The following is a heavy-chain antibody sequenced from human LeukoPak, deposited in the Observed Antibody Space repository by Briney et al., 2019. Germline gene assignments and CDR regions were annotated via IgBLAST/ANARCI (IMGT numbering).Heavy chain of an antibody. D-gene: IGHD5-18*01. J-gene: IGHJ4*02. V-gene: IGHV1-2*02. CDR1: GYTFTGYY. Sequence: ASVTVSCKASGYTFTGYYMHWVRQAPGQGLEWMGWINPDSGGTNYAQKFQGRVTMTRDTSISTAYMELTRLRSDDTAVYYCARGGLYSYGLQEGSGRGSSHDYWGQGTLVTVSS. CDR3: ARGGLYSYGLQEGSGRGSSHDY. CDR2: INPDSGGT.